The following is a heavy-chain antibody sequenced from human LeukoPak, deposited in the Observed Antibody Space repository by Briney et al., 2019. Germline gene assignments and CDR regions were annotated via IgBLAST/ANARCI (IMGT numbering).Heavy chain of an antibody. V-gene: IGHV3-21*04. D-gene: IGHD1-26*01. CDR1: GFTFSSYS. J-gene: IGHJ4*02. CDR3: AMKILSGSLDY. Sequence: TGGSLRLSCAASGFTFSSYSMNWVRQAPGKGLEWVSSISSSSSYIYYADSVKGRFTISRDNAKNSLYLQMNSLRVEDTAVYYCAMKILSGSLDYGGQGTLVTVSS. CDR2: ISSSSSYI.